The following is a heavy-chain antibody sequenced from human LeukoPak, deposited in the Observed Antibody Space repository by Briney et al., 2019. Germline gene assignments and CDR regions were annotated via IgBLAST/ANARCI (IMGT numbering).Heavy chain of an antibody. D-gene: IGHD4-17*01. J-gene: IGHJ4*02. CDR1: GFTFNNAW. CDR3: TTPHESADYGFDS. Sequence: GGSLRLFCAASGFTFNNAWINWVRQAPGKGLEWVGRIKSNSDGGTTDYAAPVKGRFTISRDDSKNTVYLQMNSLKTEDTGVYYCTTPHESADYGFDSWGQGTLVTVSS. CDR2: IKSNSDGGTT. V-gene: IGHV3-15*07.